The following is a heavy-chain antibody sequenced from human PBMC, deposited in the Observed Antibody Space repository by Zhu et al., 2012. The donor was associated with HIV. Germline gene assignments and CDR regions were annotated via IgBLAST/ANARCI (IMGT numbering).Heavy chain of an antibody. CDR3: ARDLWGSSSSAAFDI. D-gene: IGHD6-13*01. V-gene: IGHV4-59*01. CDR2: IFYSGIT. Sequence: QVQLQESGPGLVKPSETLSLSCTVSGGSISSYYWSWIRQSPGKGLEWIGYIFYSGITNYNPSLKSRATISVDTSKNQFSLKLSSVTAADTAVYYCARDLWGSSSSAAFDIWAKGQVVTVSS. J-gene: IGHJ3*02. CDR1: GGSISSYY.